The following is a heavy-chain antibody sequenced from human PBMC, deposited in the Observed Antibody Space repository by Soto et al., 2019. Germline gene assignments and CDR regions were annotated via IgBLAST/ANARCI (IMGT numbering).Heavy chain of an antibody. CDR2: IYYSGST. D-gene: IGHD3-22*01. J-gene: IGHJ5*02. Sequence: QVQLQESGPGLVKPSQTLSLTCTVSGGSISSGGYYWSWIRQHPGKGLEWIGYIYYSGSTYYNPSLNGLVTLSVDTSKNQFSLKLSSVTAADTAVYYCARTSSDSSGTAADPWGQGTLVTVSS. CDR3: ARTSSDSSGTAADP. CDR1: GGSISSGGYY. V-gene: IGHV4-31*01.